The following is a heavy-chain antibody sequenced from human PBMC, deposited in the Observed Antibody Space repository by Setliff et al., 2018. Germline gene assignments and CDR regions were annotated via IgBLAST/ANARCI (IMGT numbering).Heavy chain of an antibody. CDR1: GLSISGEYY. CDR2: IYTSGNT. J-gene: IGHJ5*02. CDR3: ARGPPGYNPYHWFDP. V-gene: IGHV4-4*07. D-gene: IGHD5-12*01. Sequence: PSETLSLTCAVSGLSISGEYYWGWIRQPPGKGLEWIGRIYTSGNTNYNPSLKSRITISLDTSKNQFSLKVNSVTAADTAVYYCARGPPGYNPYHWFDPWGQGTLVTVSS.